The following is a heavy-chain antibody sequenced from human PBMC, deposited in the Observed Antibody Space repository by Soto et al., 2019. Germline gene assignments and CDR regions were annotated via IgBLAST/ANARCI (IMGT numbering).Heavy chain of an antibody. CDR3: ATDKVAFDM. Sequence: ASVKVSCKASGYIFTGYYIQWVRQAPGQGLEWMGWIDTKTGGTKYAQKFQGRVTMTRDTSINTAYMEVSRLRSDDTAVYYCATDKVAFDMWGQGTMVTVSS. D-gene: IGHD3-9*01. CDR2: IDTKTGGT. CDR1: GYIFTGYY. V-gene: IGHV1-2*02. J-gene: IGHJ3*02.